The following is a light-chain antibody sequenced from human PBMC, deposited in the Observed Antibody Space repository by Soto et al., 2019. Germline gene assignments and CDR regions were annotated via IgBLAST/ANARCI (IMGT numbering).Light chain of an antibody. Sequence: IVLTHSPGTLSLSPGEIATLSFRAIQSVSDNYLAWYQQKPGQAPRLLIYGASNRATGIPDRFSGSGSGTDFTLTISSLQSDDFAVYHCQQYNSWPPTFGHGTRLEIK. CDR3: QQYNSWPPT. J-gene: IGKJ5*01. CDR1: QSVSDNY. V-gene: IGKV3-20*01. CDR2: GAS.